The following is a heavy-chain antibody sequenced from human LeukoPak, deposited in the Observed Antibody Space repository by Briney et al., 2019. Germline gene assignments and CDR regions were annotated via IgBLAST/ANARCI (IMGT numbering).Heavy chain of an antibody. J-gene: IGHJ4*02. CDR3: ARVARGELLQHFDY. V-gene: IGHV1-24*01. D-gene: IGHD1-26*01. CDR1: RYTLTELS. Sequence: ASVKVSCKVSRYTLTELSMHWVRQAPGKGLEWMGGFDPEDGEAIYAQKLQGRVTMTTDTSTSTAYMELRSLRSDDTAVYYCARVARGELLQHFDYWGQGTLVTVSS. CDR2: FDPEDGEA.